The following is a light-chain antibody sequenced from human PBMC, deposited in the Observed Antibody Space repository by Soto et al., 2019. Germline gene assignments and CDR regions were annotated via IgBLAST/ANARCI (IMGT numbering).Light chain of an antibody. CDR3: QSSDSSLSGSYV. Sequence: QSVLTQPPSVSGAPGQRVTISCTGSSSNIGAGYDVHWYQRLPGTAPKVLIYSNNNRPSGVPDRFSGSKSGTSASLAITGLQAADEADYYCQSSDSSLSGSYVFGTGTKLTVL. CDR2: SNN. J-gene: IGLJ1*01. V-gene: IGLV1-40*01. CDR1: SSNIGAGYD.